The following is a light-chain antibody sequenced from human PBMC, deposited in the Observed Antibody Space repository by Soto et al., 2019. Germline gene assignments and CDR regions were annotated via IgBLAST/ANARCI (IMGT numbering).Light chain of an antibody. CDR3: QQRRSWQVT. Sequence: EIVLTQSPGTLSLSPGERATLSCRASQSVGSDYLAWYQQKPGQAPRLLIYDASKRATGIPARFSGSGSGTNFTLTISSLEPEDFAVYYCQQRRSWQVTFGQGTRLEIK. CDR2: DAS. CDR1: QSVGSDY. V-gene: IGKV3D-20*02. J-gene: IGKJ5*01.